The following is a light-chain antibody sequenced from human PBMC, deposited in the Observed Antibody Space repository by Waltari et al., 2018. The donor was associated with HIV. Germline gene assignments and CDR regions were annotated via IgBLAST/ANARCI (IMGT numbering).Light chain of an antibody. J-gene: IGLJ2*01. CDR1: SIGSKR. V-gene: IGLV3-21*04. Sequence: SYVLTQPPSVSVAPGKTARITCGGDSIGSKRVNWYQQKPGQAPVLVIYYNRDRPSGIPERLSGFTSGNSATLTISRVEAGDEADYYCQVWDSTSDQVVFGGGTKLTVL. CDR2: YNR. CDR3: QVWDSTSDQVV.